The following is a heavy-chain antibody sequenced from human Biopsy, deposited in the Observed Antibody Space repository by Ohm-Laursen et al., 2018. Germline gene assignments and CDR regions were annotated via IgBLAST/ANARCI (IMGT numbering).Heavy chain of an antibody. Sequence: ASVKVSCKASGYSFTSYYMHWARQAPGQGLEWMGWISPKSGDTNYAHKFQGNITMTRDTSMSTAYMEMSRLRCDDTAVYYCALQSVAQMKNFDYWGQGTLVTVSS. CDR2: ISPKSGDT. CDR3: ALQSVAQMKNFDY. J-gene: IGHJ4*02. CDR1: GYSFTSYY. V-gene: IGHV1-2*02. D-gene: IGHD6-19*01.